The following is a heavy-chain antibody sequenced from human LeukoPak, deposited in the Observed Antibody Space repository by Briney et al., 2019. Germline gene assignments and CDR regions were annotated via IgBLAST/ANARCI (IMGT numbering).Heavy chain of an antibody. CDR2: MYYSGSA. V-gene: IGHV4-59*01. CDR1: GDSISSYY. Sequence: PSETLSLTCTVSGDSISSYYWSWIRQPPGKGLEWIGQMYYSGSAKYNPSLKSRATTSVDTSKNQFSPKLSSVTAADTAVYYCARSLKSNSRDAFDIWGQGTMVTVSS. J-gene: IGHJ3*02. D-gene: IGHD2/OR15-2a*01. CDR3: ARSLKSNSRDAFDI.